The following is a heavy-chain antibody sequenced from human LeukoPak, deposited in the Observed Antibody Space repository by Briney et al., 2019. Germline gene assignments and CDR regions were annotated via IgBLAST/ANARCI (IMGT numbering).Heavy chain of an antibody. Sequence: PGGSLPLPRSPAGFTLNTYGMSWVGQAPGKGLEWVSCVSSSGTTMYHADSVKGRFTISRDNAKNSLYLQMNSLRAEDAAVYYCARRYCSSASCLFDYWGQGTLVTVSS. J-gene: IGHJ4*02. CDR1: GFTLNTYG. CDR2: VSSSGTTM. V-gene: IGHV3-48*03. CDR3: ARRYCSSASCLFDY. D-gene: IGHD2-2*01.